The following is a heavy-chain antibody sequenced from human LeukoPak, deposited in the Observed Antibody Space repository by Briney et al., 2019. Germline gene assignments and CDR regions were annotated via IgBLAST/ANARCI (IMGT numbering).Heavy chain of an antibody. CDR2: IKTDGSST. Sequence: PGGSLRLSCAASGFTFSSYWMHWVRQVPGKGLVWVSRIKTDGSSTSYADSVKGRFTISRDNAKNTLYLQMSSLTAEDTAIYYCARDNGGGSSAPLDYWGQGILVTVSS. J-gene: IGHJ4*02. CDR1: GFTFSSYW. CDR3: ARDNGGGSSAPLDY. D-gene: IGHD4-23*01. V-gene: IGHV3-74*01.